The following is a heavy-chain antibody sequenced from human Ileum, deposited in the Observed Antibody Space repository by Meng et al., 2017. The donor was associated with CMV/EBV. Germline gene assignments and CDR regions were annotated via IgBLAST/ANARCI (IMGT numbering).Heavy chain of an antibody. V-gene: IGHV4-61*01. J-gene: IGHJ4*02. CDR2: IYYSGNT. CDR1: GASVSTASYY. CDR3: ARVGDYYESSGYIDN. D-gene: IGHD3-22*01. Sequence: GSLRLSCSVSGASVSTASYYWTWIRQPPGKGPEWIGYIYYSGNTRDNPSLKSRVTISVDTPKNQFSLRLSSVTAADTAVYYCARVGDYYESSGYIDNWGQGVQVTVSS.